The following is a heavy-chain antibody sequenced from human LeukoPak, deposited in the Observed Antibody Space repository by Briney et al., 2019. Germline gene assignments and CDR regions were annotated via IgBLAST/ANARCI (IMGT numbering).Heavy chain of an antibody. CDR3: ARDGWYSGSYCFDY. CDR1: GYTLTELS. V-gene: IGHV1-24*01. CDR2: FDPEDGET. J-gene: IGHJ4*02. D-gene: IGHD1-26*01. Sequence: ASVKVSCKVSGYTLTELSMHWVRQAPGKGLEWMGGFDPEDGETIYAQKFQGRVTMTEDTSTDTAYMELSSLRSEDTAVYYCARDGWYSGSYCFDYWGQGTLVTVSS.